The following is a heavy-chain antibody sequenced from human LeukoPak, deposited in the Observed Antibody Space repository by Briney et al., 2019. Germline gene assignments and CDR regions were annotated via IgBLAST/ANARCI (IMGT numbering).Heavy chain of an antibody. V-gene: IGHV3-7*03. CDR3: AISSGGFDY. CDR2: IKQDGSEK. CDR1: AFTFNTYD. Sequence: PGRSLRLSCAASAFTFNTYDMHWVRQVPGKGLEWVANIKQDGSEKYYVDSVKGRFTISRDNAKNSLYLQMNSLRAEDTAVYYCAISSGGFDYWGQGTLVTVSS. D-gene: IGHD6-19*01. J-gene: IGHJ4*02.